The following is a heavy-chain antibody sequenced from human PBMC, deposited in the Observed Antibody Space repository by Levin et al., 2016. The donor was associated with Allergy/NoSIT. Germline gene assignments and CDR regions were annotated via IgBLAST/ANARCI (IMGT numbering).Heavy chain of an antibody. CDR2: ISGTSSSV. V-gene: IGHV3-21*01. CDR3: ARDLAPGDWLVYYYYYGMDV. D-gene: IGHD3/OR15-3a*01. J-gene: IGHJ6*02. Sequence: WIRQPPGKGLEWVSSISGTSSSVYYADSVKGRFTISRDNAKNSLYLQMNSLRGEDTAVYYCARDLAPGDWLVYYYYYGMDVWGQGTTVTVSS.